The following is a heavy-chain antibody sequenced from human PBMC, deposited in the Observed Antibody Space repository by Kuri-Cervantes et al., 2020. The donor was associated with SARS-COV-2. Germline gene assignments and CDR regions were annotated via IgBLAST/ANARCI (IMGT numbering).Heavy chain of an antibody. CDR2: IYSGGST. Sequence: GESLKISCAASGFTFSNNWMSWVRQAPGKGLEWVSVIYSGGSTYYADSVKGRFTISRDNSKNTLYLQMNSLRAEDTAVYYCARDLGEGPTGYWGQGTLVTVPS. D-gene: IGHD3-16*01. V-gene: IGHV3-66*01. J-gene: IGHJ4*02. CDR1: GFTFSNNW. CDR3: ARDLGEGPTGY.